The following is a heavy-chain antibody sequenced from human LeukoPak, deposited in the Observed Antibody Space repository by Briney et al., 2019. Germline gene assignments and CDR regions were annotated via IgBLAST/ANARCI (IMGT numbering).Heavy chain of an antibody. CDR3: AKFNGARPSDYYYYMDV. V-gene: IGHV3-30*18. Sequence: GRSLRLSCAASGFTFSSYGMHWVRQAPGKGLEWVAVISYDGSNKYYADSVKGRFTISRDNSKNTLYLQMNSLRAEDTAVYYCAKFNGARPSDYYYYMDVWGKGTTVTVSS. D-gene: IGHD2-8*01. CDR2: ISYDGSNK. CDR1: GFTFSSYG. J-gene: IGHJ6*03.